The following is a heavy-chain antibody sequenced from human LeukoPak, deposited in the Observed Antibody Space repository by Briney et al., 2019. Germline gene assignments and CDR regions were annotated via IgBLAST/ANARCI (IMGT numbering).Heavy chain of an antibody. J-gene: IGHJ4*02. D-gene: IGHD3-22*01. CDR3: AKDGADYYDASGFYGDFDY. CDR1: GFAFSNYA. CDR2: ISGRDGNT. Sequence: GGSLRLSCAASGFAFSNYAMNWVRQAPGKGLEWVSTISGRDGNTYYADSVKGRFTISRDNSKNTLYLQMNSLRAEDMAVYYCAKDGADYYDASGFYGDFDYWGQGTLVTVSS. V-gene: IGHV3-23*01.